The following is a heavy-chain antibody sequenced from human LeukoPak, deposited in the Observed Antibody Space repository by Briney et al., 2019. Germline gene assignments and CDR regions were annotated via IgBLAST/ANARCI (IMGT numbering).Heavy chain of an antibody. CDR3: ARDPSPSWIVVVTDYGMDV. D-gene: IGHD2-21*02. CDR1: GYTFIAYY. CDR2: INPNSGGT. J-gene: IGHJ6*02. V-gene: IGHV1-2*02. Sequence: ASVKASCKASGYTFIAYYIHWVRQAPGQGLEWMGWINPNSGGTNYAQKFQGRVTMTRDTSISTAYMELSRLRSDDTAVYYCARDPSPSWIVVVTDYGMDVWGQGTTVTVSS.